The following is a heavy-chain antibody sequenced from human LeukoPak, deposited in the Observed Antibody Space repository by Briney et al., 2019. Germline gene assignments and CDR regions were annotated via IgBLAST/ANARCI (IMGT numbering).Heavy chain of an antibody. CDR1: GYTFTANY. CDR3: ARGSGTSWFDY. CDR2: INSYSGAT. D-gene: IGHD2-2*01. J-gene: IGHJ5*01. V-gene: IGHV1-2*02. Sequence: GASVKVSCKTSGYTFTANYIHWVRQAPGQGLEWVGWINSYSGATKYAQKSQGRVTMTRDTSIRTTYMELDRLTLDDTAVCYCARGSGTSWFDYWGQGTLVTVSS.